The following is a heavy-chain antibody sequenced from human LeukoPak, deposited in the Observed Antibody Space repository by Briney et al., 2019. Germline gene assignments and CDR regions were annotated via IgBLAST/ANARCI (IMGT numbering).Heavy chain of an antibody. D-gene: IGHD2-2*01. CDR1: GFTFSSYG. CDR2: IWYDGSNK. Sequence: GGSLRLSCAASGFTFSSYGMHWVRQAPGKRLEWVAVIWYDGSNKYYADSVKGRFTISRDNSKNTLYLKMNSLRAEDTAVYYCARGNLRGLVVRMDVWGQGTTVTVSS. CDR3: ARGNLRGLVVRMDV. V-gene: IGHV3-33*01. J-gene: IGHJ6*02.